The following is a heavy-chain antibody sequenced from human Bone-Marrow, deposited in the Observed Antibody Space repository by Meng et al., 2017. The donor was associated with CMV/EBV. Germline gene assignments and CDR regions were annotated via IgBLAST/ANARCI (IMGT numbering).Heavy chain of an antibody. CDR1: GGSISSYY. D-gene: IGHD3-3*01. Sequence: SEPLSLTCTVSGGSISSYYWSWIRQPPGKGLEWIGYIYYSGSTNYNPSLKSRVTISVDTSKNQFSLKLSSVTAADTAVYYCASRLLYYDFWSGYSGNYYGMDVWGQGTTVTVSS. J-gene: IGHJ6*02. CDR3: ASRLLYYDFWSGYSGNYYGMDV. CDR2: IYYSGST. V-gene: IGHV4-59*01.